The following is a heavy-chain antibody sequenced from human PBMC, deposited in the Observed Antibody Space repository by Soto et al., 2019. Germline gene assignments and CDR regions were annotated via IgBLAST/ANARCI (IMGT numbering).Heavy chain of an antibody. J-gene: IGHJ6*02. V-gene: IGHV1-18*01. Sequence: ASVKVSCKASGYTFTSYGIIWVRQAPGQGLEWMGWISAYNGNTNYAQKLQGRVTMTTDTSTSTAYMELRSLRSDDTAVYYCASHSGSSPEGRYYYGMDVWGQGTTVTVSS. CDR3: ASHSGSSPEGRYYYGMDV. CDR2: ISAYNGNT. CDR1: GYTFTSYG. D-gene: IGHD1-26*01.